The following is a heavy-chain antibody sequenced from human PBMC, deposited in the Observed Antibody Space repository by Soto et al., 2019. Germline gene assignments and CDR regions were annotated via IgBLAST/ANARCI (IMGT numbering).Heavy chain of an antibody. D-gene: IGHD1-26*01. CDR1: GGSISTGGYY. CDR2: IYYTGST. CDR3: ARGTTDWFDP. V-gene: IGHV4-31*03. Sequence: QVQLQESGPGLVKPSLTLSLTCTVSGGSISTGGYYWSWIRQHPGKGLEWIGYIYYTGSTYYTPSLKGRVTISLDTSKNQFSLNLSSVTAADTAVYYCARGTTDWFDPWGQGTLVTVSS. J-gene: IGHJ5*02.